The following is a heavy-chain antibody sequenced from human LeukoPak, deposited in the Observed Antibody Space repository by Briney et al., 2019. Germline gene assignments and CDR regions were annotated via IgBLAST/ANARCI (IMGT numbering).Heavy chain of an antibody. Sequence: SETLSLTCAVYGGSFSGYYWSWIRQPPGKGLEWIGEINHSGSTNYNPSLKSRVTISVDTSKNQFSLKLSSVTAADTAVYYCARVGYSSSWLSFDYWGQGTLVTVSS. J-gene: IGHJ4*02. CDR1: GGSFSGYY. V-gene: IGHV4-34*01. CDR2: INHSGST. D-gene: IGHD6-13*01. CDR3: ARVGYSSSWLSFDY.